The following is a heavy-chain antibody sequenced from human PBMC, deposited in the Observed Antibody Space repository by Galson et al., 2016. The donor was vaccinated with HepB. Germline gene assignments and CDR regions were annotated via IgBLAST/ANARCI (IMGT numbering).Heavy chain of an antibody. CDR2: IWPDGSNK. J-gene: IGHJ4*02. CDR3: ASEAGIAAAGTYDY. V-gene: IGHV3-33*01. CDR1: GFTFSSYG. Sequence: SLRLSCAASGFTFSSYGMNWVRQAPGKGLEWVALIWPDGSNKYYADSVKGRFTISRDNSKNTAYLQMNSLRAEDRAVYYCASEAGIAAAGTYDYWGQGTLVTVSS. D-gene: IGHD6-13*01.